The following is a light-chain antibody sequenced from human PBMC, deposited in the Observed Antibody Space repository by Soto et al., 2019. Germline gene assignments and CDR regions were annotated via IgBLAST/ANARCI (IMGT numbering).Light chain of an antibody. Sequence: QSVLTQPPSASGTPGQRVTISCSGSSSNIGSNTVNWYQQLPGTAPKLLIYSHKQRPSGVPDRFSGSKSGTSASLALSGRQSEDEADYYCAAWDDRLNGVVFGGGTKLTVL. CDR3: AAWDDRLNGVV. J-gene: IGLJ2*01. V-gene: IGLV1-44*01. CDR1: SSNIGSNT. CDR2: SHK.